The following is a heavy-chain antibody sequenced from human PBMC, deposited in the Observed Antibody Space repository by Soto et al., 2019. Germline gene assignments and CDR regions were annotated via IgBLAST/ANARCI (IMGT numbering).Heavy chain of an antibody. D-gene: IGHD3-3*01. CDR2: IYYSGST. CDR3: ARRIAYYDFWSGYYDY. Sequence: SETLSLTCTVSGGSISSYYWSWIRQPPGKGLEWIGYIYYSGSTNYNPSLKSRVTISVDTSKNQFSLKLSSVTAADTAVYYCARRIAYYDFWSGYYDYWGQGTLVTVSS. CDR1: GGSISSYY. J-gene: IGHJ4*02. V-gene: IGHV4-59*01.